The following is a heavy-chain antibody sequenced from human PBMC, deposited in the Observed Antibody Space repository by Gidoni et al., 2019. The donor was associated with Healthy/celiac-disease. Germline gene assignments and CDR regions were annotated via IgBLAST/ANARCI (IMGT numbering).Heavy chain of an antibody. CDR3: ATYSSSWYRGFDY. CDR2: NSSSGSTI. J-gene: IGHJ4*02. D-gene: IGHD6-13*01. V-gene: IGHV3-11*01. CDR1: GSTFSDYY. Sequence: QVQLVESGGGLVRPGGSLRLSCAASGSTFSDYYMSWIRQAPGKGLEWVSYNSSSGSTIYYADSVKGRFTISRDNAKNSLYLQMNSLRAEDTAVYYCATYSSSWYRGFDYWGQGTLVTVSS.